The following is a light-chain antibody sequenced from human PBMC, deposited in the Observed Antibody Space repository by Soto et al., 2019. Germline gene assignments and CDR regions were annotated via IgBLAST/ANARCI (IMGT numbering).Light chain of an antibody. CDR1: SSDVGAYNY. CDR2: EVH. Sequence: QSALTQPASVSGSPGQSITISCTGTSSDVGAYNYVSWYQQHPGKAPKLMIFEVHNRPSGVSNRFSGSKTGNTASLTISGLQAEDEADYYCFSHRGGDSHVFGTGTKLTVL. V-gene: IGLV2-14*01. J-gene: IGLJ1*01. CDR3: FSHRGGDSHV.